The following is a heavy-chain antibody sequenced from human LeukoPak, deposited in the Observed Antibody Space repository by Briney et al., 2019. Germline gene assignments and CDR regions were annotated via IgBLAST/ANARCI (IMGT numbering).Heavy chain of an antibody. CDR3: ARGWAAAGKSFDY. CDR2: ISSSSSYI. V-gene: IGHV3-21*01. D-gene: IGHD6-13*01. CDR1: GFTFSSYS. Sequence: GGSLRLSCAASGFTFSSYSMNWVRQAPGKWQEWVSSISSSSSYIYYADSVKGRFTISRDNAKNSLYLQMNSLRAEDTAVYYCARGWAAAGKSFDYWGQGTLVTVSS. J-gene: IGHJ4*02.